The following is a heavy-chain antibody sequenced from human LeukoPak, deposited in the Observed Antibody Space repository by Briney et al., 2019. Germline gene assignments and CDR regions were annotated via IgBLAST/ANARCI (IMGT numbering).Heavy chain of an antibody. CDR2: IYNSGRT. Sequence: KTSETLSLTCGGFGGSFSDHYWSWIRQPPGKGLEWIGEIYNSGRTNYNPSLMSRVTISVDTSKSQVSLNLSSVTAADTAVYYCAQGYCSGGTCFSPRYYGMDVWGQGTTVTVS. CDR1: GGSFSDHY. D-gene: IGHD2-15*01. J-gene: IGHJ6*02. V-gene: IGHV4-34*01. CDR3: AQGYCSGGTCFSPRYYGMDV.